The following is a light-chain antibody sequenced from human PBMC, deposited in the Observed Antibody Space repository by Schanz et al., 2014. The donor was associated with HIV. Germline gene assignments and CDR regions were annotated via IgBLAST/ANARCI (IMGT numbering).Light chain of an antibody. Sequence: QSVLTQPPSVSGAPGQRITISCTGSSSNIGAGYYVHWYQQFPGTAPKLLIYENNHRPSGVPDRFSGSKSGTSASLAISGLQAEDEADYYCQSHDNNLSGSGVFGGGTKLTVL. CDR1: SSNIGAGYY. CDR3: QSHDNNLSGSGV. CDR2: ENN. V-gene: IGLV1-40*01. J-gene: IGLJ2*01.